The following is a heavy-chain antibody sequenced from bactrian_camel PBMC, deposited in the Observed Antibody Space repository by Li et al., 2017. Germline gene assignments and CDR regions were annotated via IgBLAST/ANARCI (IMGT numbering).Heavy chain of an antibody. V-gene: IGHV3S1*01. CDR1: GFTLSSYR. CDR2: INSGGGST. Sequence: VQLVESGGGLVQRGGSLRLSCAASGFTLSSYRTYWVRQAPGKGLEWVSVINSGGGSTYYADSVKGRFTVSRDNAKNTVSLQMNSLKSEDTAVYYCAVTSMAERPAQGGPRMAPAVNCATIAIVLPDGYFGQGTQVTVS. D-gene: IGHD4*01. J-gene: IGHJ6*01. CDR3: AVTSMAERPAQGGPRMAPAVNCATIAIVLPDGY.